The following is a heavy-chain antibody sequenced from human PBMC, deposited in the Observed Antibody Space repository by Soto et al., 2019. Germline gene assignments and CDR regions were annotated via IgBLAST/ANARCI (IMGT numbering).Heavy chain of an antibody. CDR1: GGSISSYY. D-gene: IGHD2-15*01. J-gene: IGHJ6*03. Sequence: SETLSLTCTVSGGSISSYYWSWIRQPPGKGLEWIGYIYYSGSTNYNPSLKSRVTISVDTSKNQFSLKLSSVTAADTAVYYCARVLGRYCSGGSCRHYYMDVWGKGTTVTVSS. V-gene: IGHV4-59*01. CDR3: ARVLGRYCSGGSCRHYYMDV. CDR2: IYYSGST.